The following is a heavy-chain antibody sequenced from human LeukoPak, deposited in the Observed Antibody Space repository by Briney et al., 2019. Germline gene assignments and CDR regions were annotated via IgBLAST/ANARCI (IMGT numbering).Heavy chain of an antibody. V-gene: IGHV1-69*13. D-gene: IGHD3-10*01. Sequence: ASVKVSCKASGGTFSSYAISWVRQAPGQGLEWMGGIIPIFGTANYAQKFQGRVTITADESTSTAYMELSSLRSEDTAVYYCARQQAWFGELPHDAFDIWGQGTMVTVSS. J-gene: IGHJ3*02. CDR2: IIPIFGTA. CDR3: ARQQAWFGELPHDAFDI. CDR1: GGTFSSYA.